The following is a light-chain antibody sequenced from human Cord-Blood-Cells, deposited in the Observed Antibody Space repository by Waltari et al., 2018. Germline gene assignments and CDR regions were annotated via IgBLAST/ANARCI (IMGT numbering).Light chain of an antibody. J-gene: IGKJ1*01. CDR1: QSVSSN. CDR3: QQYNNWPRT. CDR2: GAS. Sequence: EIVMTQSPATLSVSPGERATLSFRASQSVSSNLAWDQQKPGQAPRLLIYGASTRATGIPARFSGSGSGTEFTLTISSLQSEDFAVYYCQQYNNWPRTFGQGTKVEIK. V-gene: IGKV3-15*01.